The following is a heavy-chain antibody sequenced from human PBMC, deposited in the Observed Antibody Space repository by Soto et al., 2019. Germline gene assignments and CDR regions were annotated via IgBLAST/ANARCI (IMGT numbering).Heavy chain of an antibody. J-gene: IGHJ5*02. Sequence: QVQLQESGPGLVQPSGTLSLTCAVSGDSINNSHWWSWVRQTPGKGLEWIGETYHSGTTNYNPSLKTHVTISIDKSKNHFPRKMTSVPAADTAVYYCAREVNSPPARAPTWFAPWGQGPLVTVSS. CDR2: TYHSGTT. CDR1: GDSINNSHW. V-gene: IGHV4-4*02. D-gene: IGHD3-10*01. CDR3: AREVNSPPARAPTWFAP.